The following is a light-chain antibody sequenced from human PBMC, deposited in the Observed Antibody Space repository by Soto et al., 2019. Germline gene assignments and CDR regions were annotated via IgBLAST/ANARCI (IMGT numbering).Light chain of an antibody. Sequence: QSALTQPASVSGSPGQSITISCTGTSSDVGGYNYVSWYQQHPGKAPKLMIYEVSNRPSGVSNRFSGSKSGNTASLTISGLQDEDEADYYCSSYTSSSTYVLGTGTKVNV. CDR1: SSDVGGYNY. V-gene: IGLV2-14*01. CDR3: SSYTSSSTYV. J-gene: IGLJ1*01. CDR2: EVS.